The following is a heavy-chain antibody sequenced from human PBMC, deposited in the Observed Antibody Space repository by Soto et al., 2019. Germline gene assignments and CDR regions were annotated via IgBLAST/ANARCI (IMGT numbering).Heavy chain of an antibody. CDR1: GYTFTNYG. D-gene: IGHD5-12*01. V-gene: IGHV1-18*01. J-gene: IGHJ4*02. CDR2: VSGFNGAT. CDR3: AGDPSGYDWYY. Sequence: QVQLVQSGAEVKKPGASVKVSCKASGYTFTNYGISWVRQAPGQGLEWMGWVSGFNGATNYAQRLKDGVTMTTDAATSTAYMEGRSLRSDDTAVYYCAGDPSGYDWYYWGQGTLVTVSS.